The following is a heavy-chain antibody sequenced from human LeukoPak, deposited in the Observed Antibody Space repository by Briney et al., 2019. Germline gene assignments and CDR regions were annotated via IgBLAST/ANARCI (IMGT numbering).Heavy chain of an antibody. Sequence: PSETLSLTCTVSGGSISSSSYYWGWIRQPPGKGLEWIGSIYYSGSTNYNPSLKSRVTISIDTSKNQFSLKLSSVTAADTAVYYCAHSYYYDSRGYYYYMDVWGKGTTVTISS. V-gene: IGHV4-39*07. CDR2: IYYSGST. CDR3: AHSYYYDSRGYYYYMDV. D-gene: IGHD3-22*01. CDR1: GGSISSSSYY. J-gene: IGHJ6*03.